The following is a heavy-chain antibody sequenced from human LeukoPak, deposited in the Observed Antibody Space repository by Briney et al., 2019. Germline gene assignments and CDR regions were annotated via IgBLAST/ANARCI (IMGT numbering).Heavy chain of an antibody. V-gene: IGHV1-69*04. CDR1: GYTFSSYA. Sequence: SVKVSCKASGYTFSSYAISWVRQAPGQGLEWMGRIIPILGIANYAQKFQGRVTITADKSTSTAYMELSSLRSEDTAVYYCAREGTYYDFWSGYPYGMDVWGQGTTVTVSS. CDR3: AREGTYYDFWSGYPYGMDV. J-gene: IGHJ6*02. D-gene: IGHD3-3*01. CDR2: IIPILGIA.